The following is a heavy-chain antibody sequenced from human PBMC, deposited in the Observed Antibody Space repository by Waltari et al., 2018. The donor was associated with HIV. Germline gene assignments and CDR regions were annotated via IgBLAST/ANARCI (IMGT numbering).Heavy chain of an antibody. CDR1: GFTFGSYG. V-gene: IGHV3-33*01. J-gene: IGHJ4*02. D-gene: IGHD6-6*01. Sequence: VQLMESGGGVVQPGKSLRLSCATSGFTFGSYGIHWVRQAPGKGLEWVAVINYEGSNKFYAESVKGRFLISRDNSKNTLFLQMNSLRDEDTGLYYCARDKAPYSSSSAVDYWGQGTLVTVS. CDR2: INYEGSNK. CDR3: ARDKAPYSSSSAVDY.